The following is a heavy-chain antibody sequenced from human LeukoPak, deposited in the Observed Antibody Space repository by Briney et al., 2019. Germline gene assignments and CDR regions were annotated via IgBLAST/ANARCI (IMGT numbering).Heavy chain of an antibody. Sequence: ASVNVSCKASGYTFTSYDINWVRQATGQGFEWMGWMNPNSGNTGYAQKFQGRVTMTRNTSISTAYMELSSLRSEDTAVYYCARGILWFGDDVWGKGTTVTISS. CDR2: MNPNSGNT. CDR3: ARGILWFGDDV. V-gene: IGHV1-8*02. CDR1: GYTFTSYD. D-gene: IGHD3-10*01. J-gene: IGHJ6*04.